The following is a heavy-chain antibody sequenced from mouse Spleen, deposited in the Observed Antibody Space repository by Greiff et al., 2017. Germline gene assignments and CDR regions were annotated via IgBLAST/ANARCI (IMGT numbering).Heavy chain of an antibody. CDR3: TRSPYYGNYGWYFDV. V-gene: IGHV1S81*02. J-gene: IGHJ1*01. D-gene: IGHD2-10*01. CDR2: INPSNGGT. Sequence: VKLMESGAELVKPGASVKLSCKASGYTFTSYYMYWVKQRPGQGLEWIGEINPSNGGTNFNEKFKSKATLTVDKSSSTAYMQLSSLTSEDSAVYYCTRSPYYGNYGWYFDVWGAGTTVTVSS. CDR1: GYTFTSYY.